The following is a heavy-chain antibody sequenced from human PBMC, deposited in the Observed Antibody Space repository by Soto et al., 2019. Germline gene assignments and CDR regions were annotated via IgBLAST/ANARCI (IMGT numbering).Heavy chain of an antibody. V-gene: IGHV4-34*01. D-gene: IGHD2-15*01. CDR1: GGSFSYYY. CDR3: ARVGCSSATCYSTFGYSYYGMDV. CDR2: INHSGST. Sequence: QVQLQQWGAGLLKPSETLSLTCAVYGGSFSYYYWNWIRQPPGKGLEWIGEINHSGSTNYNPSLNSRVTISVDTSKNQFSLKLSSVTAADTAVYYCARVGCSSATCYSTFGYSYYGMDVWGPGTTVTVSS. J-gene: IGHJ6*02.